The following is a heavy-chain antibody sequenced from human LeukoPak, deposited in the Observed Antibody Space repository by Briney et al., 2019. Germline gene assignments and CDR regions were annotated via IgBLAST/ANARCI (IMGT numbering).Heavy chain of an antibody. CDR2: THYSGST. V-gene: IGHV4-59*01. CDR3: ARGNGDYIEYFQH. CDR1: GGSISTYY. D-gene: IGHD4-17*01. Sequence: SETLSLTCTVSGGSISTYYWSWIRQPPGKGLERIGCTHYSGSTKYNPSLKSRVTISVDTSKNQFSLRLISVTAADAALYYCARGNGDYIEYFQHWGQGTLVTVSS. J-gene: IGHJ1*01.